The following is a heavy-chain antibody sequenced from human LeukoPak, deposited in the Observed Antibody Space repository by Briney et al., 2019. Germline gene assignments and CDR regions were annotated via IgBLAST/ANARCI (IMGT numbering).Heavy chain of an antibody. V-gene: IGHV3-21*01. CDR2: ISSSSSYI. CDR1: GFTFSSYS. J-gene: IGHJ5*02. Sequence: PGGSLRLSCAASGFTFSSYSMNWVRQAPGKGLEWVSSISSSSSYIYYADSVKGRFTISRDNAKNSLYLQMNSLRAEDTAVYYCAREGSVEPAAIGWFDPWGQGTLVTVSS. D-gene: IGHD2-2*01. CDR3: AREGSVEPAAIGWFDP.